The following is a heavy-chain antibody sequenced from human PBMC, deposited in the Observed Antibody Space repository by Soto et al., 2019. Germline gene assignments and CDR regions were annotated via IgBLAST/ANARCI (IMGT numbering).Heavy chain of an antibody. D-gene: IGHD3-3*01. CDR3: ARGILTIFGVVIAFDY. Sequence: SETLSLTCAVYGGSFSGYYWSWIRQPPGKGLEWIGEINHSGSTNYNPSLKSRVTISVDTSKNQFSLKLSSVTAADTAVYYCARGILTIFGVVIAFDYWGQGTLVTVSS. CDR2: INHSGST. J-gene: IGHJ4*02. CDR1: GGSFSGYY. V-gene: IGHV4-34*01.